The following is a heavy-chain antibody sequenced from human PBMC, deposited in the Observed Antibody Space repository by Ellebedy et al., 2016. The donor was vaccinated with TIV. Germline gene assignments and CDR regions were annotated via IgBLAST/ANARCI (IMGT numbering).Heavy chain of an antibody. CDR2: ISISGTTV. J-gene: IGHJ1*01. CDR3: ARDLYYGSGKIASS. D-gene: IGHD3-10*01. V-gene: IGHV3-11*01. Sequence: PGGSLRLSCAASGFTFTDYYMSWIRHSPGKGLEWVSYISISGTTVYYADSVKGRFTISRDNAKNSLYLQMNSLRADDTAIYYCARDLYYGSGKIASSWGQGTLVTVSS. CDR1: GFTFTDYY.